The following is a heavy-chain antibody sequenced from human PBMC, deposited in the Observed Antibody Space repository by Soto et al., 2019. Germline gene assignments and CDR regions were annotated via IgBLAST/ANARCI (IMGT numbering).Heavy chain of an antibody. CDR3: TRIHGYNGYLDY. Sequence: SGPTLVNPTQTLTLTCTFSGFSLSTSGVGVGWIRQPPGKALEWLALIYWNDDKRYSPSLKSRLTITKDTSKNQVVLTMTNMDPVDTATYYCTRIHGYNGYLDYWGQGTLVTVSS. V-gene: IGHV2-5*01. D-gene: IGHD5-12*01. CDR2: IYWNDDK. J-gene: IGHJ4*02. CDR1: GFSLSTSGVG.